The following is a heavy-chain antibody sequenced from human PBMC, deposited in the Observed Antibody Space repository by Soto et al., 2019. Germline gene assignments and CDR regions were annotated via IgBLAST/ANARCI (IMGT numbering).Heavy chain of an antibody. V-gene: IGHV1-3*01. CDR1: GYNFTSYA. Sequence: AAVKVSCKASGYNFTSYAMHWVRQAPGQRLAWLGWINAGNVNTKYSQKFEGRVTITRDTSASTAYMELSSLRSEDTAVYYCARVGSYFVWLLSSLDPANDAFDIWGQGTMVTVSS. CDR3: ARVGSYFVWLLSSLDPANDAFDI. CDR2: INAGNVNT. J-gene: IGHJ3*02. D-gene: IGHD3-9*01.